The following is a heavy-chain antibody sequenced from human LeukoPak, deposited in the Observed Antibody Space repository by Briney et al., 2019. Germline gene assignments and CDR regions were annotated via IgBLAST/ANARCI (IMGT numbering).Heavy chain of an antibody. D-gene: IGHD1-26*01. CDR2: IYYSVRT. J-gene: IGHJ4*02. Sequence: SETLSLTCTVSGASISSYYWSWVRQPPGKGLGWIGYIYYSVRTTYSPSLKRRVTLSVDMSKNQLSLSLRSVTAADTAVYYCARGTGGSYWGLTDWGLGTLVTVSS. CDR1: GASISSYY. CDR3: ARGTGGSYWGLTD. V-gene: IGHV4-59*01.